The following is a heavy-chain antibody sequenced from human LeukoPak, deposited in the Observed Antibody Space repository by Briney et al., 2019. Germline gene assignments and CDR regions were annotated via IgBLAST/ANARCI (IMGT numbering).Heavy chain of an antibody. CDR1: GFTFSSYG. J-gene: IGHJ4*02. CDR3: ASGSPAGDY. Sequence: GGSLRLSCAASGFTFSSYGMHWVRQAPGKGLEWVSSISSSKSYIFYADSVKGRFTISRDNAKNSLYLEMTSLRAEDTAVYYCASGSPAGDYWGQGTLVTVSS. V-gene: IGHV3-21*01. D-gene: IGHD1-26*01. CDR2: ISSSKSYI.